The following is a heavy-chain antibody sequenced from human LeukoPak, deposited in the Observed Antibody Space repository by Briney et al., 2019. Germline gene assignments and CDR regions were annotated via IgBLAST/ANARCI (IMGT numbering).Heavy chain of an antibody. J-gene: IGHJ4*02. D-gene: IGHD3-10*01. Sequence: PGESLKISCKGSGYSFSTYWIAWVRQMPGKGLEWMGIIYPGESDTRYSPSFQGQVTISADKSISTAYLQWSSLKASDTAMYYCARHQYYYGSGSQVPWSDYWGQGTLVTVPS. V-gene: IGHV5-51*01. CDR1: GYSFSTYW. CDR3: ARHQYYYGSGSQVPWSDY. CDR2: IYPGESDT.